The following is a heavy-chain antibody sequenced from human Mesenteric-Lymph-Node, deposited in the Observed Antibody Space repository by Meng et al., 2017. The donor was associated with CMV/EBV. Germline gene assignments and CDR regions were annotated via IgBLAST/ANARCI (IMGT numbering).Heavy chain of an antibody. CDR2: IIPILGNA. CDR1: GGTFSSYA. D-gene: IGHD2-15*01. Sequence: SVKVSCKASGGTFSSYAISWVRQAPGQGLEWMGGIIPILGNANYAQTFQGRVTITADKSTSTAYMELSSLRSEDTAVYYCARDWCISGGSCYPGYWGQGTLVTVSS. CDR3: ARDWCISGGSCYPGY. V-gene: IGHV1-69*10. J-gene: IGHJ4*02.